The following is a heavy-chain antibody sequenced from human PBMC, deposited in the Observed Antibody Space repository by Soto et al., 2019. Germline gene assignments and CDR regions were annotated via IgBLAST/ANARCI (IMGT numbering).Heavy chain of an antibody. J-gene: IGHJ4*02. Sequence: PSETLSLTCTVSSGSISSTFNYWCWIRQPPGKGLEWIGSVYFTWSTYLKPSLKSRVTIAVDVSKNQFSLQLTSVTAADTAIYYCATTLYNWNYYFNSWGQGALVTVSS. CDR2: VYFTWST. CDR3: ATTLYNWNYYFNS. CDR1: SGSISSTFNY. V-gene: IGHV4-39*01. D-gene: IGHD1-7*01.